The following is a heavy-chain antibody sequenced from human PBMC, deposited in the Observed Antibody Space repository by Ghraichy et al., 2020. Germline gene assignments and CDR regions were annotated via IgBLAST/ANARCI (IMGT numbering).Heavy chain of an antibody. J-gene: IGHJ4*02. CDR2: IKQDGSEK. CDR1: GFTFSSYW. V-gene: IGHV3-7*03. CDR3: ARDSSYYDFWSGRDY. Sequence: GGSLRLSCAASGFTFSSYWMSWVRQAPGKGLEWVANIKQDGSEKYYVDSVKGRFTISRDNAKNSLYLQMNSLRAEDTAVYYCARDSSYYDFWSGRDYWGQGTLVTVSS. D-gene: IGHD3-3*01.